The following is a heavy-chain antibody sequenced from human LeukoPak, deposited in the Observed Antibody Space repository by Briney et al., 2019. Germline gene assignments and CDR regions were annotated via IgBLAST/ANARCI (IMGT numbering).Heavy chain of an antibody. CDR2: IGSSSSPI. Sequence: GGSLTLSCAASGFTFSAYSMNWVRQAPEKGLEWVSYIGSSSSPIYYADSVKGRFTISRDNAKNSLYLQMDSLRAEDTAVYYCARDQAYSFDYWGQGTLVTVSS. V-gene: IGHV3-48*01. CDR1: GFTFSAYS. CDR3: ARDQAYSFDY. J-gene: IGHJ4*02. D-gene: IGHD4-11*01.